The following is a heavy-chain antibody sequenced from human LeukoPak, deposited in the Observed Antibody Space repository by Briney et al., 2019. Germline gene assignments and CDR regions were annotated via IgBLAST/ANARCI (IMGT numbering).Heavy chain of an antibody. J-gene: IGHJ4*02. CDR1: GFTFDDYA. CDR3: ARVGIAAAALALDY. V-gene: IGHV3-9*01. CDR2: ISWNSGSI. D-gene: IGHD6-13*01. Sequence: HSGGSLRLSCAASGFTFDDYAMHWVRQAPGKGLEWVSGISWNSGSIGYADSVKGRFTISRDNSKNTLYLQMNSLRAEDTAVYYCARVGIAAAALALDYWGQGTLVTVSS.